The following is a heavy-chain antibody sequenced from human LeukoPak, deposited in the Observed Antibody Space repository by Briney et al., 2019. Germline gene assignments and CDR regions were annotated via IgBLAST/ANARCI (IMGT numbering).Heavy chain of an antibody. J-gene: IGHJ6*02. CDR2: IYHSGSI. CDR1: GGSVSSRNW. CDR3: ARDNGAIRAYYYHGMDV. D-gene: IGHD2-8*01. Sequence: SETLSLTCAVSGGSVSSRNWWSWVRQPPGKGLEWIGEIYHSGSINYNPSLKSRVTISVDKSKNQLSLRLTSVTAADTAVYYCARDNGAIRAYYYHGMDVWGQGTTVTVSS. V-gene: IGHV4-4*02.